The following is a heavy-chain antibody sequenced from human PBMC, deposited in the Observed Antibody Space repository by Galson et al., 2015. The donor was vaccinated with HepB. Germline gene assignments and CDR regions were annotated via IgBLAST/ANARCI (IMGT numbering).Heavy chain of an antibody. CDR3: AKGRGSNSYSSVD. J-gene: IGHJ1*01. V-gene: IGHV3-23*01. Sequence: SLRLSCAASGFTFTSYAMNWVRQAPGKGLEWVSRISGSGGSTDYADSVKGRFTISRDTSNNTLYLQMNSLRAEDTAQYYCAKGRGSNSYSSVDWCQKTLVSVSS. D-gene: IGHD2-21*02. CDR1: GFTFTSYA. CDR2: ISGSGGST.